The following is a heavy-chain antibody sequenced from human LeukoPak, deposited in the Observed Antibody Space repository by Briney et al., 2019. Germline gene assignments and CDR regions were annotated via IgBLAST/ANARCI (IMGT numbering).Heavy chain of an antibody. CDR3: VSRLGGSNWYRDDY. D-gene: IGHD6-13*01. CDR2: IYHSGST. CDR1: GYSITSGYY. Sequence: SETLSLTCTVSGYSITSGYYWGWIRQPPGKGLEWIGSIYHSGSTYYNPSLKSRVTISVYTANNQFSLKLTSVTAADTAVYYCVSRLGGSNWYRDDYWGQGTLVTVSS. V-gene: IGHV4-38-2*02. J-gene: IGHJ4*02.